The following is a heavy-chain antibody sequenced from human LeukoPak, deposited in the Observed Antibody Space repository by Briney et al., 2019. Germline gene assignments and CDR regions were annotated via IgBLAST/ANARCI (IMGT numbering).Heavy chain of an antibody. CDR2: IYYSGST. CDR3: ARLGGLYNWNYGAFDY. J-gene: IGHJ4*02. D-gene: IGHD1-7*01. CDR1: GGSISSNY. V-gene: IGHV4-59*08. Sequence: PSETLSLTCTVSGGSISSNYWSWIRQPPGRGLEWIGYIYYSGSTNYNPSLKSRVTISVNTSKNQFSLKLSSVTAADTAVYYCARLGGLYNWNYGAFDYWGQGTLVTVSS.